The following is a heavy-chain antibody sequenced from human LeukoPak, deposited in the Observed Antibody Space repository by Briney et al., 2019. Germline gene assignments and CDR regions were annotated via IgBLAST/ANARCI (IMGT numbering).Heavy chain of an antibody. V-gene: IGHV3-23*01. CDR2: ITGGGDST. D-gene: IGHD3-10*01. CDR1: GFTFSTYD. Sequence: GGSLRLSCAASGFTFSTYDMTWVRQAPGKGLEWVSTITGGGDSTYYADSVQGRFTISRDNSKNTVYLQMNSLRAEDTAVYYCAQGSWGDDWGQGTLVTVSS. CDR3: AQGSWGDD. J-gene: IGHJ4*02.